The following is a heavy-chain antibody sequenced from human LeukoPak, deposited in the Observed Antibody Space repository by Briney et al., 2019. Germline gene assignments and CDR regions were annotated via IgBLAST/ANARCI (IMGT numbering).Heavy chain of an antibody. J-gene: IGHJ5*02. CDR1: GGSISSSSYY. V-gene: IGHV4-39*01. D-gene: IGHD1-26*01. Sequence: SETLSLTCTVSGGSISSSSYYWGWIRQPPGKGLEWIGSIYYSGSTYYNPSLKSRVTISVDTSKNQFSLKLSSVTAADTAVYYCARRGVVGATTPFDPWGQGTLVTVSS. CDR3: ARRGVVGATTPFDP. CDR2: IYYSGST.